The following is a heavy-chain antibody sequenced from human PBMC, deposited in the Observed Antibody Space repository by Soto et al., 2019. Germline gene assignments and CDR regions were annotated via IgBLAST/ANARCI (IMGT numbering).Heavy chain of an antibody. J-gene: IGHJ4*02. CDR1: GYTFTSYG. CDR3: ARLGPYDYVWGSYRYTFDY. D-gene: IGHD3-16*02. Sequence: QVQLVQSGAEVKKPGASVKVSCKASGYTFTSYGISWVRQAPGQGLEWMGWISAYNGNTNYAQKRQGRVTMTTDTSTSKAYMELRSLRSDDTAVYYCARLGPYDYVWGSYRYTFDYWGQGTLVTVSS. V-gene: IGHV1-18*01. CDR2: ISAYNGNT.